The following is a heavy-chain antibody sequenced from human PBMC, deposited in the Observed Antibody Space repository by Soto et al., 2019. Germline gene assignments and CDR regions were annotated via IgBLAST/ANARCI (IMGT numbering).Heavy chain of an antibody. CDR1: GFTFSSYA. CDR3: ARGTKKEYTLDY. CDR2: ISYDGSNK. Sequence: PGGSLRLSCAASGFTFSSYAMHWVSQAPGKGLEWVAVISYDGSNKYYADSVKGRFTISRDNSKNTLYLQMNSLRAEDTAVYYCARGTKKEYTLDYWGQGTLVTVSS. V-gene: IGHV3-30-3*01. J-gene: IGHJ4*02. D-gene: IGHD6-6*01.